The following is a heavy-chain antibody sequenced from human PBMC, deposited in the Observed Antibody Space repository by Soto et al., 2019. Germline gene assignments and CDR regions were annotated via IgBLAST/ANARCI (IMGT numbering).Heavy chain of an antibody. CDR2: INHSGST. V-gene: IGHV4-34*01. J-gene: IGHJ6*02. D-gene: IGHD5-18*01. CDR1: GGSFSGYY. CDR3: ERPCGSRRCIGNVVPGARYSYGSYGMDV. Sequence: SSETLSLTCAVYGGSFSGYYWSWIRQPPGKGLEWIGEINHSGSTSYNPSLKSRVTISVDTSKNQFSLKLSSVTAADTAVYYCERPCGSRRCIGNVVPGARYSYGSYGMDVWGQGTTVTVSS.